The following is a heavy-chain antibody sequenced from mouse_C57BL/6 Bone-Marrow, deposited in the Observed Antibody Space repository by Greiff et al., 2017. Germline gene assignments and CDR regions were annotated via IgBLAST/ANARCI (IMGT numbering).Heavy chain of an antibody. Sequence: QVHVKQPGTELVKPGASVKLSCKASGYTFTSYWMHWVKQRPGQGLEWIGNINPSNGGTNYNEKFKSKATLTVDKSSSTAYMQLSSLTSEDSAVYYCARLGDGYLAWFAYWGQGTLVTVSA. CDR2: INPSNGGT. V-gene: IGHV1-53*01. D-gene: IGHD2-3*01. CDR3: ARLGDGYLAWFAY. J-gene: IGHJ3*01. CDR1: GYTFTSYW.